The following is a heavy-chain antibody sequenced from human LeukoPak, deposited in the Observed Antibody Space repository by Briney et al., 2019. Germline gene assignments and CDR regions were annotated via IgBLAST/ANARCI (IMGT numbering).Heavy chain of an antibody. Sequence: GGSLRLSCAASGFPFSTYSMNWVRQAPGKGLEWVSSMSSSSSYIYYADSVKGRFTISRDNAKNSLYLQMNSLRAEDTAVYYCARDTTVAPDDYYFDYWGQGTLVTVSS. CDR1: GFPFSTYS. CDR3: ARDTTVAPDDYYFDY. J-gene: IGHJ4*02. CDR2: MSSSSSYI. V-gene: IGHV3-21*01. D-gene: IGHD4-11*01.